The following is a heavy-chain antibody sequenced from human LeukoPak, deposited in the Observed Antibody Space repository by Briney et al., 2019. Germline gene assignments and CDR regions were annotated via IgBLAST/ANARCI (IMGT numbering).Heavy chain of an antibody. Sequence: LRLSCAASGFTFSSYAMSWVRQPPGKGLEWIGYIYHSGSTYYNPSLKSRVTISVDRSKNQFSLKLSSVTAADTAVYYCARDRVDSSGYPYFDYWGQGTLVTVS. CDR2: IYHSGST. CDR3: ARDRVDSSGYPYFDY. J-gene: IGHJ4*02. CDR1: GFTFSSYA. D-gene: IGHD3-22*01. V-gene: IGHV4-30-2*01.